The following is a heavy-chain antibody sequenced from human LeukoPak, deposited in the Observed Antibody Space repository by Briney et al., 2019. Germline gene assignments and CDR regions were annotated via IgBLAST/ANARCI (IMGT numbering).Heavy chain of an antibody. V-gene: IGHV1-46*01. CDR1: GYTFSSYC. CDR2: INPSGGST. J-gene: IGHJ1*01. Sequence: ASVKVSCKASGYTFSSYCMHWVRQAPGQGLEWMGIINPSGGSTSYAQKFQGRVTMTRDTSTSTVYMELSSLRSEDTAVYYCARPVYSYGYEHLGQGTLVTVTS. CDR3: ARPVYSYGYEH. D-gene: IGHD5-18*01.